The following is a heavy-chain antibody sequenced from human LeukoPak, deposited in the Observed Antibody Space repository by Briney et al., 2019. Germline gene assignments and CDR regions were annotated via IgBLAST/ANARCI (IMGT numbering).Heavy chain of an antibody. V-gene: IGHV3-30-3*01. Sequence: GSLRLSCAASGFTFSSYAMHWVRQAPGKGLEWVAVISYDGSNKYYADSVKGRFTISRDNSKNTLYLQMNSLRAEDTAVYYCARRRYCSGGSCYYYYYGMDVWGQGTTVTVSS. D-gene: IGHD2-15*01. CDR1: GFTFSSYA. J-gene: IGHJ6*02. CDR3: ARRRYCSGGSCYYYYYGMDV. CDR2: ISYDGSNK.